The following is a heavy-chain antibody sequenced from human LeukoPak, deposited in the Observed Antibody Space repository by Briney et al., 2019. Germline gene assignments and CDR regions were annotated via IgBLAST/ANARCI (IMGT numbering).Heavy chain of an antibody. CDR1: GCSFTSYW. CDR2: IDPSDSYT. Sequence: GESLRISCKGSGCSFTSYWISWVRQMPGKGLEWMGRIDPSDSYTNYSPSFQGHVTISADKSISTAYLQWSSLKASDTAMYYCARQDCSGGSCFRNYWFDPWGQGTLVTVSS. CDR3: ARQDCSGGSCFRNYWFDP. J-gene: IGHJ5*02. D-gene: IGHD2-15*01. V-gene: IGHV5-10-1*01.